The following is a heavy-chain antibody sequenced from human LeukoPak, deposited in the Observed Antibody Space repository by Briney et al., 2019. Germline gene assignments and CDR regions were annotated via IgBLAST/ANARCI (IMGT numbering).Heavy chain of an antibody. Sequence: GRSLRLSCAASGFTFSTYAMHWVRQAPGKGLEWVAVISYDGSNKYYADSVKGRFTISRDNSKNTLYLQMNSLRAEDTAVYYCARVNTAMGSLDYWGQGTLVTVSS. D-gene: IGHD5-18*01. V-gene: IGHV3-30-3*01. CDR3: ARVNTAMGSLDY. CDR1: GFTFSTYA. CDR2: ISYDGSNK. J-gene: IGHJ4*02.